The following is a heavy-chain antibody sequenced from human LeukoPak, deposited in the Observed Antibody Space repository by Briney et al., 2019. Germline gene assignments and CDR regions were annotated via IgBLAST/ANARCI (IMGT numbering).Heavy chain of an antibody. CDR2: INHSGST. J-gene: IGHJ3*02. V-gene: IGHV4-34*01. CDR3: ASGGYSYGADAADAFDI. CDR1: GGSFSGYY. D-gene: IGHD5-18*01. Sequence: SGTLSLTCAVYGGSFSGYYWSWIRQPPGKGLEWIGEINHSGSTNYNPSLKSRVTISVDTSKNQFSLKLSSVTAADTAVYYCASGGYSYGADAADAFDIWGQGTMVTVSS.